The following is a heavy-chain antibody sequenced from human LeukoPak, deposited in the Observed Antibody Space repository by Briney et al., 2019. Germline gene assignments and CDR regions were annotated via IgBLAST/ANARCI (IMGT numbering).Heavy chain of an antibody. D-gene: IGHD4-17*01. CDR3: AKGPDYGFYYYMDV. Sequence: GGSLRLSCGVSGFTVSDNYMTWVRQAPGKGLEWVSVIYKDGSTYYADSVKGRFTISRDNSKNTVYLQLNSLRDEDTAVYYCAKGPDYGFYYYMDVWGKGTTVTVSS. CDR1: GFTVSDNY. V-gene: IGHV3-53*01. CDR2: IYKDGST. J-gene: IGHJ6*03.